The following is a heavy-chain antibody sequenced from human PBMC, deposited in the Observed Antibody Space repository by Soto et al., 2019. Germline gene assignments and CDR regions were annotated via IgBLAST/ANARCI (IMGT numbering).Heavy chain of an antibody. CDR3: ARTLPNRQLFDS. V-gene: IGHV4-59*01. Sequence: SETLSLTCTVSGGFIWGWIRQSPDKGLEWIGYIYNSGRYNYNPSLESRLTISIGTSKNQFSLRLASVTAADTAVYYCARTLPNRQLFDSWSQGTLVTVSS. CDR2: IYNSGRY. D-gene: IGHD1-1*01. CDR1: GGFI. J-gene: IGHJ4*02.